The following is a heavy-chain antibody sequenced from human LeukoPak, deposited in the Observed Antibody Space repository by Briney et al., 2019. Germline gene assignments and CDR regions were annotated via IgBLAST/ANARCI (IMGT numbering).Heavy chain of an antibody. CDR3: ARSGYSSSLLDY. J-gene: IGHJ4*02. CDR2: INLDGRQR. D-gene: IGHD6-13*01. CDR1: GFTFSNYW. V-gene: IGHV3-7*01. Sequence: GGSLRLSSVVSGFTFSNYWMSWVRQAPGKGLEWVANINLDGRQRFYVDSVKGRFTISRASTENSLYLQMNSLRVEDTAVYYCARSGYSSSLLDYWGQGTLVTVSS.